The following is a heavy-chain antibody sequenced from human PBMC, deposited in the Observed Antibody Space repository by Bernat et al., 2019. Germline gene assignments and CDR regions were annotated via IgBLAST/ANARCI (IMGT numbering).Heavy chain of an antibody. J-gene: IGHJ4*02. CDR1: GFTFSNYW. V-gene: IGHV3-7*03. Sequence: EVQLVESGGGLVQPGGSLRLSCAASGFTFSNYWMTWVRQAPGKGLEWVANIKQDGSEKYYVDSVKGRFTISRDNAKNSLNLQMNNLRAEDTAVYYCATHYIAEAGTVLDYWGQGTLVTVSS. D-gene: IGHD6-13*01. CDR2: IKQDGSEK. CDR3: ATHYIAEAGTVLDY.